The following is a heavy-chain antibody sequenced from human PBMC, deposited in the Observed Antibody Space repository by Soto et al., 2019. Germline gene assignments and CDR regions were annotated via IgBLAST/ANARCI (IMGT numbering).Heavy chain of an antibody. CDR3: AIAAAGPDLYNWFDP. CDR1: GGTFSSYA. D-gene: IGHD6-13*01. CDR2: IIPIFGTA. J-gene: IGHJ5*02. V-gene: IGHV1-69*13. Sequence: ASVKVSCKASGGTFSSYAISWVRQAPGQGLEWMGGIIPIFGTANYAQKFQGRVAITADESTSTAYMELSSLRSEDTAVYYCAIAAAGPDLYNWFDPWGQGTLVTVSS.